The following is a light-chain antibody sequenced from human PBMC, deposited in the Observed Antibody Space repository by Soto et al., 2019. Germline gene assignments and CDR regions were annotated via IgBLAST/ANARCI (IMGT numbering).Light chain of an antibody. J-gene: IGLJ2*01. V-gene: IGLV2-14*03. Sequence: QSALAQPASVSESPGQSITISCTGTSSDVGASDFVSWYQQHPGKAPELIIYDISNRPSGVSNRFSGSKSGNTASLTISGLQAEDESDFYCSSYTTSHTLVFGGGTQLTVL. CDR2: DIS. CDR3: SSYTTSHTLV. CDR1: SSDVGASDF.